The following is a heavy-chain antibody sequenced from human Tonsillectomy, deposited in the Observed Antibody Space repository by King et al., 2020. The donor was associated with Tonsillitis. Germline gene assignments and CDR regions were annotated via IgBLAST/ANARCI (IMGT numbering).Heavy chain of an antibody. D-gene: IGHD1-1*01. V-gene: IGHV1-69*01. Sequence: QVQLVESGAEVKKPGSSVKVSCKVSGGTLNSYAINWVRQAPGQGLEWMGGIIPLFGAINSAQKFQGRVTITADESTNTAYMELNSLTSDDTAVYYFARGSAMAGTAGLYWGQGTLVTVSS. CDR3: ARGSAMAGTAGLY. J-gene: IGHJ4*02. CDR2: IIPLFGAI. CDR1: GGTLNSYA.